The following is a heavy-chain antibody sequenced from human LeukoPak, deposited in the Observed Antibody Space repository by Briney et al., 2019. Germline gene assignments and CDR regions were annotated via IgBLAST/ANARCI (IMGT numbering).Heavy chain of an antibody. J-gene: IGHJ4*02. CDR2: VDNDGSGT. CDR1: GFTFSNYW. V-gene: IGHV3-74*03. CDR3: VRSHRGYSYGDH. Sequence: PGGSLRLSCAASGFTFSNYWMHWVRQAPGKGLVWVSRVDNDGSGTMYADSVRDRFTISRDNANTTVYLQMNSLRDEDTAVYSCVRSHRGYSYGDHWGRGTPVAVSS. D-gene: IGHD5-18*01.